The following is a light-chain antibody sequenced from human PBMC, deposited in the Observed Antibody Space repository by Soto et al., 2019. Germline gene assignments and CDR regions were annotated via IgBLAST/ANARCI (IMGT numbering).Light chain of an antibody. J-gene: IGLJ1*01. CDR2: DVS. CDR3: SSYATSSPRPYV. V-gene: IGLV2-14*01. CDR1: SSDVGDYNY. Sequence: QSALTQPASVSGSPGQSITISCTGTSSDVGDYNYVSWYQQHPGKAPRLMIYDVSNRPSGVSNRFSGSKSGNTASLTISGLQAEDEADYYCSSYATSSPRPYVFGTGTKVTVL.